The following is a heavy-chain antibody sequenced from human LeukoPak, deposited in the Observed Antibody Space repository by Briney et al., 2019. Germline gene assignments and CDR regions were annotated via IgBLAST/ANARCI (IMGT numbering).Heavy chain of an antibody. CDR3: AKDPRRYSRTGGYFDY. D-gene: IGHD6-13*01. V-gene: IGHV3-30*18. CDR1: GFTFSNYG. J-gene: IGHJ4*02. Sequence: GGSLRLSCAASGFTFSNYGMHWVRQAPGKGLEWVAVISYDGSNKYYADSVKGRFTISRDNSKNTLYLQMNSLRAEDTAVYYCAKDPRRYSRTGGYFDYWGQGTLVTVSS. CDR2: ISYDGSNK.